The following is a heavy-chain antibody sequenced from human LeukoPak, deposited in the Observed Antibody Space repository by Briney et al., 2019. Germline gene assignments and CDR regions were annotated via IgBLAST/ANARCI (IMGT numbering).Heavy chain of an antibody. D-gene: IGHD3-16*02. CDR2: INPNSGGT. CDR1: GYTFTGYY. J-gene: IGHJ4*02. V-gene: IGHV1-2*06. Sequence: SVKVSCKASGYTFTGYYMHWVRQAPGQGLEWMGRINPNSGGTNYPQKFQGRVTMTRDTSISTAYMELSRLRSDDTAVYYCARDLRYYDYVWGSYRLNYWGQGTLVTVSS. CDR3: ARDLRYYDYVWGSYRLNY.